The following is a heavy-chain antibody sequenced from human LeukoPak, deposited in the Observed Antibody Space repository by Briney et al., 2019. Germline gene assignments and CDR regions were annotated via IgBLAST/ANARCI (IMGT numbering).Heavy chain of an antibody. D-gene: IGHD3-16*01. J-gene: IGHJ4*02. CDR2: ISNTGRFI. Sequence: KTGGSLRLSWAASGFTFSSYSMNWVRQAPGKGLEWVSYISNTGRFISYADSVKGRFTISRDNSKNTLYLQMNSLRAEDTAVYYCAKIPLRRADGEGGLGYWGQGTLVTVSS. CDR3: AKIPLRRADGEGGLGY. CDR1: GFTFSSYS. V-gene: IGHV3-21*05.